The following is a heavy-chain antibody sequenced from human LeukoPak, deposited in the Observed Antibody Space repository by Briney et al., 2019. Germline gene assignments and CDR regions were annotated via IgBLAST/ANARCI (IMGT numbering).Heavy chain of an antibody. CDR1: GFTISGNY. D-gene: IGHD3-9*01. CDR3: ARESEQTGDYAAFDY. Sequence: PGGSLRCPGAASGFTISGNYMSWVGQAPGKGLEGGSVIYSGGSTYYADSVDGSFTISRDNSNNTLYLQMNSLRAEDTAVYYCARESEQTGDYAAFDYWGQGTLVSVSS. CDR2: IYSGGST. J-gene: IGHJ4*02. V-gene: IGHV3-66*01.